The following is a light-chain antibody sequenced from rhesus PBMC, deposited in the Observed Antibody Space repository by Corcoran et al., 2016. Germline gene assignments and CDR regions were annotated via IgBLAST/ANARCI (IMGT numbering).Light chain of an antibody. CDR1: QSVSSS. CDR3: LQHSNWPRT. J-gene: IGKJ1*01. V-gene: IGKV3-24*01. Sequence: EIVMTQSPATLSLSPGERATLSCRASQSVSSSLAWTQQQPGKAPRPLINVAASRATGIPDRSSGSGAGTAFTPTISSLELEDVAVYYCLQHSNWPRTFGQGTKVEIK. CDR2: VAA.